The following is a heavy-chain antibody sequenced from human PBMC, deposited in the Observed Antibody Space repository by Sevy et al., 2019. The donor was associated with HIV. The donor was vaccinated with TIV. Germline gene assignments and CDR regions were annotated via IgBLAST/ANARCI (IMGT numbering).Heavy chain of an antibody. CDR1: GFIFGSHG. Sequence: GGSLRLSCVGSGFIFGSHGMSWVRQAPGRGLEWVSGIDAGGDYTYYGDAMKGRVSISRDNAESTLLLQMNSLRAEDTAVYYCAKCLGITTFVEIDSWGQGTLVTVSS. CDR3: AKCLGITTFVEIDS. D-gene: IGHD3-9*01. J-gene: IGHJ4*02. CDR2: IDAGGDYT. V-gene: IGHV3-23*01.